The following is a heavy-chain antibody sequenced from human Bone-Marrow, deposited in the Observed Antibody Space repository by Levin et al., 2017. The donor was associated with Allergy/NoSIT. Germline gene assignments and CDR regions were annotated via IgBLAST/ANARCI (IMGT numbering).Heavy chain of an antibody. CDR1: GYTFTSYA. CDR3: ARGSRYYDFWSGYHDY. J-gene: IGHJ4*02. CDR2: INTNTGNP. V-gene: IGHV7-4-1*02. D-gene: IGHD3-3*01. Sequence: GESLKISCKASGYTFTSYAMNWVRQAPGQGLEWMGWINTNTGNPTYAQGFTGRFVFSLDTSVSTAYLQISSLKAEDTAVYYCARGSRYYDFWSGYHDYWGQGTLVTVSS.